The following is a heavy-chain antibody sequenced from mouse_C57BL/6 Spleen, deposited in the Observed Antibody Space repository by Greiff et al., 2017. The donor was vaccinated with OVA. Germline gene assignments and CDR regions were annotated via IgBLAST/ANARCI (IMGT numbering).Heavy chain of an antibody. CDR2: IYPSDSET. J-gene: IGHJ2*01. V-gene: IGHV1-61*01. Sequence: QVQLQQPGAELVRPGSSVKLSCKASGYTFTSYWLDWVKQRPGQGLEWIGNIYPSDSETHYNQKFKDKATLTVYKSSSTAYMQLSSLTSEDSAVYYGARRYGNYLNYWGKGTTLTVSS. CDR1: GYTFTSYW. CDR3: ARRYGNYLNY. D-gene: IGHD2-1*01.